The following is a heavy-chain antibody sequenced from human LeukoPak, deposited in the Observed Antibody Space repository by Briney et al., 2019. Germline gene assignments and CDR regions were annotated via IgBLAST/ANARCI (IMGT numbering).Heavy chain of an antibody. V-gene: IGHV3-53*01. CDR3: ARAEVIDYDYVWGSYRYPIYYFDY. CDR1: GFTVSSNY. Sequence: PGGSLRLSCAASGFTVSSNYMSWVRQAPGKGLEWVSVIYSGGSTYYADSVKGRFTISRDNSKNTLYLQMNSLRAEDTAVYYCARAEVIDYDYVWGSYRYPIYYFDYWGQGTLVTVSS. CDR2: IYSGGST. D-gene: IGHD3-16*02. J-gene: IGHJ4*02.